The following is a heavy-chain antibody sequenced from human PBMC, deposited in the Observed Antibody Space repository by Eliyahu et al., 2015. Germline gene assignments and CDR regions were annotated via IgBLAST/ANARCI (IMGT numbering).Heavy chain of an antibody. V-gene: IGHV1-8*01. CDR2: MSPNSGKT. J-gene: IGHJ5*02. CDR3: ARGKPDWFDP. CDR1: GYSFTNYE. Sequence: QVQLVQSGTEVRKPGASVKVSCKASGYSFTNYEISWVRQAPGQGLEWMGWMSPNSGKTGYAQRFQGRVTMTRDTSISTAYMELSRLTSDDTAVYYCARGKPDWFDPWGQGTLVTVSS.